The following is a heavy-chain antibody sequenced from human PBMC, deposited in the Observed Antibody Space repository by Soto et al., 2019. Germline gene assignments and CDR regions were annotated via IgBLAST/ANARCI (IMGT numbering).Heavy chain of an antibody. CDR3: ATVGEGSRNWFNT. J-gene: IGHJ5*02. Sequence: PGGSLRLSCTGSRFTFSTAWLSWVRQAPGQGLEWVGRIKTKLDGETTAYAAPVKGRFSISRDDSKNTVYLHMNSLTAEDTAVYYCATVGEGSRNWFNTWGQGTRVTVSS. D-gene: IGHD3-3*01. CDR2: IKTKLDGETT. CDR1: RFTFSTAW. V-gene: IGHV3-15*01.